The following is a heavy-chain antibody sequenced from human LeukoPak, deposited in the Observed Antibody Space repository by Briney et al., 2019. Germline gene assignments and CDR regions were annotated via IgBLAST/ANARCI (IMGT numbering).Heavy chain of an antibody. J-gene: IGHJ4*02. Sequence: SETLSLTCAVSGYSITSSSWWGWIRQPPGKGLEWIGYIYHSGTTYYNPSLQSRVTMSVDTSKNQFSLKLSSVTAVDTAVYYCARGDSGSSGYWGQGTLVTVSS. CDR1: GYSITSSSW. D-gene: IGHD3-22*01. V-gene: IGHV4-28*03. CDR3: ARGDSGSSGY. CDR2: IYHSGTT.